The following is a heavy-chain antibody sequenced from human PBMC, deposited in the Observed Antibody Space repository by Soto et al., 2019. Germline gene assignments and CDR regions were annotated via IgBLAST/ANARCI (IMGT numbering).Heavy chain of an antibody. J-gene: IGHJ4*02. CDR3: TRLWGRYGIDY. Sequence: EVQLVESGGGLVQPGGSLRLSCAASGFTVSSNYMSWVRQAPGKGLEWVSVIYSGGSTYYADSVKGRFTIFRDNSKNSLYLQMNSLRAEDTAVYYCTRLWGRYGIDYWGQETLVSVSS. CDR2: IYSGGST. CDR1: GFTVSSNY. D-gene: IGHD3-16*01. V-gene: IGHV3-66*01.